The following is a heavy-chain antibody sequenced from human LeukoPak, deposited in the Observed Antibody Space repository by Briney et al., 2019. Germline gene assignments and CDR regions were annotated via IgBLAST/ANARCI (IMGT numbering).Heavy chain of an antibody. CDR2: IYYSGST. CDR1: GGSISSYY. Sequence: SETLSLTCTVSGGSISSYYWSWIRQPPGKGLEWIGYIYYSGSTNYNPPLKSRVTISVDTSKNQFSLKLSSVTAADTAVYYCASGDMGSLDLWGRGTLVTVSS. J-gene: IGHJ2*01. V-gene: IGHV4-59*08. D-gene: IGHD7-27*01. CDR3: ASGDMGSLDL.